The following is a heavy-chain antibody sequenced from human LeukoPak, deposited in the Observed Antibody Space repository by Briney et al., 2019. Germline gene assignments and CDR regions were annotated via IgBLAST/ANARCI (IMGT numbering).Heavy chain of an antibody. J-gene: IGHJ5*02. D-gene: IGHD2-2*01. V-gene: IGHV4-39*07. Sequence: SETLSLTCTVSGASISSSSYYWVWIRQPPGKGLEWIGEINHSGSTNYNPSLKSRVTISVDTSKNQFSLKLSSVTAADTAVYYCARPRYCSSTSCVNWFDPWGQGTLVTVSS. CDR1: GASISSSSYY. CDR3: ARPRYCSSTSCVNWFDP. CDR2: INHSGST.